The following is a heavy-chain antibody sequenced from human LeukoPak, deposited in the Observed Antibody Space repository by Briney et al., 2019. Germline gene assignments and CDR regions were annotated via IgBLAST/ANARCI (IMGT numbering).Heavy chain of an antibody. J-gene: IGHJ5*02. CDR2: ISSSSSYI. CDR3: ARGVSIAVAGPGP. V-gene: IGHV3-21*01. CDR1: GFTFSSYS. D-gene: IGHD6-19*01. Sequence: GGSLRLSCEASGFTFSSYSMNWVRQAPGKGLEWVSSISSSSSYIYYADSVKGRFTISRDNAKNSLYLQMNSLRAEDTAVYYCARGVSIAVAGPGPWGQGTLVTVSS.